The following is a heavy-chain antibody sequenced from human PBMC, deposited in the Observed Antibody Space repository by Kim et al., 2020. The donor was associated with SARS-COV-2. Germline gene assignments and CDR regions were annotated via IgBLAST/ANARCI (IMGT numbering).Heavy chain of an antibody. CDR2: IYYSGST. Sequence: SETLSLTCTVSGGSISSSSYYWGWIRQPPGKGLEWIGSIYYSGSTYYNPSLKSRVTISVDTSKNQFSLKLSSVTAADTAVYYCGTNDAFDFWGQGTLVTVSS. V-gene: IGHV4-39*01. D-gene: IGHD3-3*01. CDR3: GTNDAFDF. CDR1: GGSISSSSYY. J-gene: IGHJ3*01.